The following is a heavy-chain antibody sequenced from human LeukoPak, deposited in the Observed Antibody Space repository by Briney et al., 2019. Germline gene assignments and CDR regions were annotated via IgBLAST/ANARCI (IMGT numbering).Heavy chain of an antibody. CDR3: ARTNYYDSSGYSERKYYFDY. Sequence: GGSLRLSCTASGFTFGDYVMSWVRQAPGKGLEWVGFIRSKAYGGTTKNAASVKGRFTISRDDSRSIAYLQMNGLKTEDTAVYYCARTNYYDSSGYSERKYYFDYWGQGTLVTVSS. CDR1: GFTFGDYV. CDR2: IRSKAYGGTT. V-gene: IGHV3-49*04. D-gene: IGHD3-22*01. J-gene: IGHJ4*02.